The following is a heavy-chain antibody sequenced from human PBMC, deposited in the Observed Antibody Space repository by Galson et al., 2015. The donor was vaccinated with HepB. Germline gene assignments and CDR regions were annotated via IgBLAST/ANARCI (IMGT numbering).Heavy chain of an antibody. V-gene: IGHV3-23*01. CDR2: ISGSGGST. D-gene: IGHD2-2*01. Sequence: LRLSCAASGFTFSSYAMSWVRQAPGKGLEWVSAISGSGGSTYYADSVKGRFTISRDNSKNTLYLQMNSLRAEDTAVYYCARTRYCSSTSCSNWFDPWGQGTLVTVSS. CDR3: ARTRYCSSTSCSNWFDP. J-gene: IGHJ5*02. CDR1: GFTFSSYA.